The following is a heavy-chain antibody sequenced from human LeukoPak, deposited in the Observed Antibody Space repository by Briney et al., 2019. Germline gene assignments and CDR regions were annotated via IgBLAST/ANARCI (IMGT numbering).Heavy chain of an antibody. Sequence: SETLSLTCTVSGGSISSYYWSWIRQPPGKGLEWIGYIYYSGSTNYNPSLKSRVTISVDTSKNQFSLKLSSVTAADTAVYYCARHSATWRLQHWGQGTLVTVSS. CDR1: GGSISSYY. CDR2: IYYSGST. D-gene: IGHD5-24*01. CDR3: ARHSATWRLQH. J-gene: IGHJ1*01. V-gene: IGHV4-59*08.